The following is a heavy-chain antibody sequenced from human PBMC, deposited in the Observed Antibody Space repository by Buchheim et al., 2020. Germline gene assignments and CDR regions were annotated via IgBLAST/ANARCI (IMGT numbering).Heavy chain of an antibody. CDR2: IYHSGNT. CDR1: GDSFSSGGNS. Sequence: QLQLQESGSGLVKPSQTLSLTCAVSGDSFSSGGNSWSWIRQAPGKGLESIGYIYHSGNTYYNPSLESRVTISIDRSKNQFSLKLSSVTAADTAVYYCARAVVVAASHYFDSWGQGTL. CDR3: ARAVVVAASHYFDS. V-gene: IGHV4-30-2*01. D-gene: IGHD2-15*01. J-gene: IGHJ4*02.